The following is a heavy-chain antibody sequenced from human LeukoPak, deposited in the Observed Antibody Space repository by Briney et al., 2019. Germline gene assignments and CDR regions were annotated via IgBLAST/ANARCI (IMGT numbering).Heavy chain of an antibody. CDR2: LNSDGSIT. Sequence: PGGSLRLSCAASGFTFSTYWMHWVRQAPGKGLVWVSGLNSDGSITGYVDSVKGRFTISRDNAKNTLYLQMNALRAEDTAVYYCAREMSKGYFDWLKSGPTLYYFDYWGQGTLVTVSS. D-gene: IGHD3-9*01. CDR1: GFTFSTYW. J-gene: IGHJ4*02. CDR3: AREMSKGYFDWLKSGPTLYYFDY. V-gene: IGHV3-74*01.